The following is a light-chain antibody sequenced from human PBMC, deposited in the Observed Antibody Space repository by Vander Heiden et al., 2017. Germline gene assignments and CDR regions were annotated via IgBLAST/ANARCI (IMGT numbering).Light chain of an antibody. CDR2: DAS. CDR3: QLRSNWPPYT. V-gene: IGKV3-11*01. J-gene: IGKJ2*01. Sequence: EIVLTQSPATLSLSPGERATLSCRASQSVSSYLAWYQQKPGQAPRLLIYDASNRATGIPARFSGSGYGTDFTLTISSREPEDFAVYYCQLRSNWPPYTFGQGTKLEIK. CDR1: QSVSSY.